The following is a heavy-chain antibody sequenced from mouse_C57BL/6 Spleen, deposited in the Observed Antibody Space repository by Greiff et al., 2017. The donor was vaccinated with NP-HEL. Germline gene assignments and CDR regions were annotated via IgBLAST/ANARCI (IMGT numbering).Heavy chain of an antibody. CDR1: GYTFTSYW. CDR2: IDPSDSYT. Sequence: QVQLKQPGAELVKPGASVKLSCKASGYTFTSYWMQWVKQRPGQGLEWIGEIDPSDSYTNYNQKFKGKATLTVDTSSSTAYMQLSSLTSEDSAVYYCARAKLGPWFAYWGQGTLVTVSA. CDR3: ARAKLGPWFAY. V-gene: IGHV1-50*01. J-gene: IGHJ3*01. D-gene: IGHD4-1*01.